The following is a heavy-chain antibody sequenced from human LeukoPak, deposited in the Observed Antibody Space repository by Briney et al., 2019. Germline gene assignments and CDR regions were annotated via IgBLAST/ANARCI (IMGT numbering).Heavy chain of an antibody. CDR3: AKLKGSSWYGAGDY. D-gene: IGHD6-13*01. V-gene: IGHV3-74*01. Sequence: PGGSLRLSCAASGFTFSSYWMHWVRQAPGKGLVWVSRINNDESHTTYADSVKGRFTISRDNSRNTLYLQMNSLRAEDTAIYYCAKLKGSSWYGAGDYWGQGTLVTVSS. J-gene: IGHJ4*02. CDR2: INNDESHT. CDR1: GFTFSSYW.